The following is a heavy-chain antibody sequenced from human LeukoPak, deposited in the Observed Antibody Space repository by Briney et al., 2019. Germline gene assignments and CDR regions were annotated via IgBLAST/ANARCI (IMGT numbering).Heavy chain of an antibody. CDR3: ARLGAAAQYRDAFDI. CDR2: INHSGST. J-gene: IGHJ3*02. Sequence: SETLSLTCAVYGGSFSGYYWSWIRQPPGKGLEWIGEINHSGSTNYNPSLKSRVTISVDTSKNQFSLKLSSVTAADTAVYYCARLGAAAQYRDAFDIWGQGTMVTVSS. CDR1: GGSFSGYY. V-gene: IGHV4-34*01. D-gene: IGHD6-13*01.